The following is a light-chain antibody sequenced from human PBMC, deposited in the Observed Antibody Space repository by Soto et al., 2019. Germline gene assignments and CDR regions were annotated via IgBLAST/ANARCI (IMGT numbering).Light chain of an antibody. CDR1: QSVSSY. J-gene: IGKJ5*01. V-gene: IGKV3-15*01. CDR2: GAS. CDR3: QQYHYWPIT. Sequence: EIVLTQSPATLSLSPWERATLSCRASQSVSSYLAWYQQKPGQAPRLILYGASTRATGFPARFSGSGSGTEFTLTISSLQSEDFAVYLCQQYHYWPITFGQGTRLEI.